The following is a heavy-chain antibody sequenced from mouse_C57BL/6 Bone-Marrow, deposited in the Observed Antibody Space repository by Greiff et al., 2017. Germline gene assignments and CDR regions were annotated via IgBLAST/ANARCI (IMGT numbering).Heavy chain of an antibody. D-gene: IGHD3-2*02. CDR3: ATDSSGYEDYFDY. Sequence: VQLQQSGPELVKPGASVKISCKASGYAFSSFWMNWVKQRPGKGLEWIGRIYPGDGDTNYNGKFKGKATLTADKSSSTAYMQLSSLTSEDSAVYFCATDSSGYEDYFDYWGQGTTLTVSS. J-gene: IGHJ2*01. V-gene: IGHV1-82*01. CDR1: GYAFSSFW. CDR2: IYPGDGDT.